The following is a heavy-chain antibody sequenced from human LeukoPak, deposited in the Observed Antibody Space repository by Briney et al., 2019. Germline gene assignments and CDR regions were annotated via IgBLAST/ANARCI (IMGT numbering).Heavy chain of an antibody. J-gene: IGHJ4*02. Sequence: SGGSLRLSCVASGFTFSSYAMSWVRLAPGKGLEGVSGISNTGANTFYADSVKGRFTISRDNSKNTLYLQMNSLRAEDTAVYYCARGIPMAGTVLGFWGQGTLVTVSS. CDR2: ISNTGANT. CDR3: ARGIPMAGTVLGF. V-gene: IGHV3-23*01. D-gene: IGHD6-19*01. CDR1: GFTFSSYA.